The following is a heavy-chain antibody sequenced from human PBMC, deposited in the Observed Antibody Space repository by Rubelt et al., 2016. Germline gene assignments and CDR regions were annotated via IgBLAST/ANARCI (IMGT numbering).Heavy chain of an antibody. Sequence: QITLKESGPTLVKPTQTLTLTCTFSGFSLSTSGVGVGWIRQPPGKALEWLALIYWDDDKRYSPSLKSRLTITKDTSTNQVVLTMTNMDPVDTATYYCAHTGPEVGATSSDYWGQGTLVTVSS. J-gene: IGHJ4*02. CDR2: IYWDDDK. D-gene: IGHD1-26*01. V-gene: IGHV2-5*02. CDR1: GFSLSTSGVG. CDR3: AHTGPEVGATSSDY.